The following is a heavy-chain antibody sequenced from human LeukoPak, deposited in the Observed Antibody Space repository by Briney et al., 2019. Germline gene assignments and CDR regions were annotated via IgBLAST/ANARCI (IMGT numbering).Heavy chain of an antibody. CDR1: GYTFTGYY. J-gene: IGHJ4*02. V-gene: IGHV1-2*02. CDR3: AREGYSYGYGPFFDY. Sequence: ASVKVSCKACGYTFTGYYMHWVRQAPGQGLEWMGWINPNSGGTNYAQKFQGRVTMTRDTSITTAYMELSRLRSDDTAVYYCAREGYSYGYGPFFDYWGQGTLVTVSS. CDR2: INPNSGGT. D-gene: IGHD5-18*01.